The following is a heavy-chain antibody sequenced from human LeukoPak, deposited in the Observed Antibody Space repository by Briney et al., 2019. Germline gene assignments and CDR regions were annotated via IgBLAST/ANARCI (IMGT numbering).Heavy chain of an antibody. Sequence: PGRSLRLSCAASGFTFSSYSMNWVRQAPGKGLEWVSSISSSSSYIYYADSVKGRFTISRDNAKNSLYLQMNSLRAEDTAVYYCARSGDTWVVVPAVSSYDAFDIWGQGTMVTVSS. J-gene: IGHJ3*02. CDR3: ARSGDTWVVVPAVSSYDAFDI. CDR1: GFTFSSYS. D-gene: IGHD2-2*01. V-gene: IGHV3-21*01. CDR2: ISSSSSYI.